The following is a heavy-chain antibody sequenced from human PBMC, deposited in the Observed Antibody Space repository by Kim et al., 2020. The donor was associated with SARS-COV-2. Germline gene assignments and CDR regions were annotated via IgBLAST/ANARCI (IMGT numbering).Heavy chain of an antibody. CDR1: GDSISSGTYY. J-gene: IGHJ4*02. CDR2: IYYDGST. D-gene: IGHD3-10*01. Sequence: SETLSLTCTVSGDSISSGTYYWGWIRQPPGKGLEWIGNIYYDGSTYYNPSLKSRVTISVATSKNQFSLKLSSVTAADTAVYYCARHEYTSGGYYFDYWGQGTLVPVSS. V-gene: IGHV4-39*01. CDR3: ARHEYTSGGYYFDY.